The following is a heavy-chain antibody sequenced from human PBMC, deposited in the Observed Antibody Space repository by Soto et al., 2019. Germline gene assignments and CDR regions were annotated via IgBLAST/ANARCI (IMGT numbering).Heavy chain of an antibody. D-gene: IGHD3-3*01. CDR1: VLTFSSYW. Sequence: PGGSLRLSCAASVLTFSSYWMSWVRQAPGKGLEWVANIKQDGSEKYYVDSVKGRFTISRDNAKNSLYLQMNSLRAEDTAVYYCAXDGIIYYDFWSGMDVWGQGTTVTVSS. V-gene: IGHV3-7*05. CDR2: IKQDGSEK. CDR3: AXDGIIYYDFWSGMDV. J-gene: IGHJ6*02.